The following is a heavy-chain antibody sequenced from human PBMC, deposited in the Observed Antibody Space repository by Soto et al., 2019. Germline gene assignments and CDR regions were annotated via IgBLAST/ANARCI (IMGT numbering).Heavy chain of an antibody. Sequence: SETLSLTCTVSGGSISSSSYYWGWIGHPPGKGLEWIGSIYYSGSTYYNPSLKSRVTISVDTSKNQFSLKLSSVTAADTAVYYCARQQLVSYYYYGMDVWGQGTTVTVSS. V-gene: IGHV4-39*01. CDR2: IYYSGST. D-gene: IGHD6-6*01. J-gene: IGHJ6*02. CDR3: ARQQLVSYYYYGMDV. CDR1: GGSISSSSYY.